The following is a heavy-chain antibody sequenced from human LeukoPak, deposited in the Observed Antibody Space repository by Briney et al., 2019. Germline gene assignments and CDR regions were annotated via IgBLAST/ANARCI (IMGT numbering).Heavy chain of an antibody. CDR2: ISYDGHNR. D-gene: IGHD3-22*01. J-gene: IGHJ4*02. CDR1: GFIFISHG. V-gene: IGHV3-30*18. Sequence: PGRSLRLSCAASGFIFISHGMHWVRQAPGKGLEWVAGISYDGHNRFYADSVKGRFTISRDFSKNTLDLQMDSLRAEDTAVYYCAKIDRDYYYESSGSWVFDYWGLGTLVTVSS. CDR3: AKIDRDYYYESSGSWVFDY.